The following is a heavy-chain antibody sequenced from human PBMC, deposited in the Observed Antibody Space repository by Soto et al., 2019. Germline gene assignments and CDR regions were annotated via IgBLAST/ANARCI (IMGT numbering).Heavy chain of an antibody. V-gene: IGHV3-7*01. CDR1: GFTFSSYW. CDR2: IKQDGSEK. J-gene: IGHJ4*02. D-gene: IGHD6-13*01. Sequence: GGSLRLSCAASGFTFSSYWMSWVRQAPGKGLEWVANIKQDGSEKYYVDSVKGRFTISRDNAKNLLYLQMNSLRAEDTAVYYCARVEAAAGTSFDYWGQGTLVTVSS. CDR3: ARVEAAAGTSFDY.